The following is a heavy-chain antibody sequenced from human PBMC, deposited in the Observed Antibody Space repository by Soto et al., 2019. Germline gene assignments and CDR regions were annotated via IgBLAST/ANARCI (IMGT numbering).Heavy chain of an antibody. CDR3: ARDRVDSHVFDI. CDR2: INPNSGGT. D-gene: IGHD5-12*01. V-gene: IGHV1-2*04. CDR1: GYTFTCYC. Sequence: XSVKASCRASGYTFTCYCMHLVRQAPGQGLEWMGWINPNSGGTNYAQKFQGWVTMTRDTSISTAYMELSRLRSDDTAVYYCARDRVDSHVFDIWGQGTMVTVS. J-gene: IGHJ3*02.